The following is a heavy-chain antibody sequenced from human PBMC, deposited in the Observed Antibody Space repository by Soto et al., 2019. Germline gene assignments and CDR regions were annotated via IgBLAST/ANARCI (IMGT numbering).Heavy chain of an antibody. Sequence: SVKVSCKASGGTFSSYAISWVRQAPGQGLEWMGGIIPIFGTANYAQKFQGRVTITADESASTAYMELSSLRSEDTAVYYCASGYYDSSGYYVSKTTYYYYGMDVWGQGTTVTVSS. CDR1: GGTFSSYA. J-gene: IGHJ6*02. V-gene: IGHV1-69*13. D-gene: IGHD3-22*01. CDR2: IIPIFGTA. CDR3: ASGYYDSSGYYVSKTTYYYYGMDV.